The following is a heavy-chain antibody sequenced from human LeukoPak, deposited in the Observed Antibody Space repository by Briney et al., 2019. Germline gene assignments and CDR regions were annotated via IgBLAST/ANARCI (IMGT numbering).Heavy chain of an antibody. J-gene: IGHJ5*02. Sequence: PSETLSLTCIVSGGSISSYYWSWIRQPPGKGLEWIGYIYTSGSTNYNPSLKSRVTISVDTSKNQFSLKLSSVTAADTAVYYCARASSWYFKFDPWGQGTLVTVSS. CDR1: GGSISSYY. D-gene: IGHD6-13*01. V-gene: IGHV4-4*09. CDR3: ARASSWYFKFDP. CDR2: IYTSGST.